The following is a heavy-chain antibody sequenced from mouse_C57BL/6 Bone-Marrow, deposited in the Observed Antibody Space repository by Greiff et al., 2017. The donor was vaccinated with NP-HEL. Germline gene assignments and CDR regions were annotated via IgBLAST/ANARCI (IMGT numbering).Heavy chain of an antibody. CDR2: FYPGSGSI. J-gene: IGHJ2*01. CDR3: ARHEGLLQGDYCDY. Sequence: QVQLQQSGAELVKPGASVKLSCKASGYTFTEYTIHWVKQRSGQGLEWIGWFYPGSGSIKYNETFKDKATLTADKASSTVYMALSRLTSEDAAVYFFARHEGLLQGDYCDYWGQGTTLTVSS. V-gene: IGHV1-62-2*01. D-gene: IGHD1-1*01. CDR1: GYTFTEYT.